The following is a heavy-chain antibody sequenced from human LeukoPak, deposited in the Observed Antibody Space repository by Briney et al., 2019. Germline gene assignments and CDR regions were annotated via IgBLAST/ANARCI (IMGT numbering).Heavy chain of an antibody. Sequence: GGSLRLSCAASGFTFSTYEMNWVRQAPGKGLEWVSSISGNSADINNADSLKGRFTISRDNAENSLYLQLNSLTVEDTAVYYCARLDWRGYWGQGTLVTVSS. CDR3: ARLDWRGY. D-gene: IGHD2-21*01. CDR2: ISGNSADI. CDR1: GFTFSTYE. V-gene: IGHV3-21*01. J-gene: IGHJ4*02.